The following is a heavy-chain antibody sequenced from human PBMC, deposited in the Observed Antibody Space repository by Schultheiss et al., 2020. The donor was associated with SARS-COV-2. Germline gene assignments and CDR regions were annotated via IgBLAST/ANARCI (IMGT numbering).Heavy chain of an antibody. CDR2: ISSSGNTI. V-gene: IGHV3-11*01. CDR1: GGSFSGYS. D-gene: IGHD3-3*01. Sequence: LSLTCAVYGGSFSGYSWSWIRQPPGKGLEWVSYISSSGNTIYYADSVKGRFTISRDNAKNSLFLQMNSLRAEDTAVYYCARDRWGDFWSGYQKEDMDVWGQGTTVTVSS. CDR3: ARDRWGDFWSGYQKEDMDV. J-gene: IGHJ6*02.